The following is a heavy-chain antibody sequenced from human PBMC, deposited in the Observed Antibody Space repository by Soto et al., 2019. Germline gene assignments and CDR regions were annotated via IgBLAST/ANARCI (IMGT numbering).Heavy chain of an antibody. J-gene: IGHJ4*02. CDR1: GFTFSIYA. Sequence: GVLRLSCAASGFTFSIYAMSWVRQAPGKGLMWVSAISGSGSSTYYADSVKGRFTISRDNSKNTLYLQLNSLRAEDTAVYYCAKFRDYYDTSGYIAFDYWGQGTLVTVSS. V-gene: IGHV3-23*01. CDR2: ISGSGSST. CDR3: AKFRDYYDTSGYIAFDY. D-gene: IGHD3-22*01.